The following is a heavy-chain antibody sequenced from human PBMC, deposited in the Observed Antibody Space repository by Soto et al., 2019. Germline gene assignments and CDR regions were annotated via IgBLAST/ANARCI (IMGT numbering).Heavy chain of an antibody. D-gene: IGHD4-17*01. CDR2: IYSGGST. J-gene: IGHJ3*02. CDR3: ASSLDYGDYGDAFDI. CDR1: GFTVSSNY. Sequence: GGSLRLSCAASGFTVSSNYMSWVRQAPGKGLEWVSVIYSGGSTYYADSVKGRFTISRDNSKNTLYLQMNSLRAEDTAVYYCASSLDYGDYGDAFDIRGQGTMVTVSS. V-gene: IGHV3-53*01.